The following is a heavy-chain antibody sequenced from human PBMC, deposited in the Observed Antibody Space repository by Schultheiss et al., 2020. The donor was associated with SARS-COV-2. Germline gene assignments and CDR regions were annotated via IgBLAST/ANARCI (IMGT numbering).Heavy chain of an antibody. J-gene: IGHJ3*02. CDR2: VSQAGST. Sequence: SETLSLTCAVYGGSFSGYYWSWIRQPAGKGLEWIGEVSQAGSTNYNPSLKSRVTISVDTSKNQFSLKLSSVTAADTAVYYCARNRRMATKKDAFDIWGQGTMVTVSS. V-gene: IGHV4-34*01. D-gene: IGHD5-24*01. CDR3: ARNRRMATKKDAFDI. CDR1: GGSFSGYY.